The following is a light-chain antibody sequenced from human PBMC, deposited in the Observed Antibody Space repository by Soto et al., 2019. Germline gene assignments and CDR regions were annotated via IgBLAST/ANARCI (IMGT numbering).Light chain of an antibody. CDR3: QQYGSSST. Sequence: EIVLTQSPGTLSLSPGERATLSCRASQSVRGSYLAWYQQKPGQAPRLLIFGATSRATGIPDRFSGRRSGTDFTLTISRLEPEDFAVYYCQQYGSSSTFGQGTKVVIK. CDR2: GAT. CDR1: QSVRGSY. J-gene: IGKJ1*01. V-gene: IGKV3-20*01.